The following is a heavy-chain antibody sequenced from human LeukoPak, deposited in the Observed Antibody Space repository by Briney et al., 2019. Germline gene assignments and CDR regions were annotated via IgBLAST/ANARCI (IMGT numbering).Heavy chain of an antibody. CDR1: GFTLRSYV. CDR2: ISDSGGST. V-gene: IGHV3-23*01. D-gene: IGHD3-16*01. CDR3: ARRGNYYYYMDV. J-gene: IGHJ6*03. Sequence: GGSLRLSCVASGFTLRSYVMNWVRQTPGRGLEWVSSISDSGGSTYYVDSVKGRFTISRDNSKNTLYLQMNSLRAEDTAVYYCARRGNYYYYMDVWGKGTTVTISS.